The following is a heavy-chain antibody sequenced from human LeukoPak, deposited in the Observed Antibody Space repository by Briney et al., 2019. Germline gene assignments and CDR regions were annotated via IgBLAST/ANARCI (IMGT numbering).Heavy chain of an antibody. CDR1: GGSISSGTYY. CDR2: ISGSGGST. CDR3: AKESIPRPGIAVAGDFDY. J-gene: IGHJ4*02. D-gene: IGHD6-19*01. Sequence: ETLSLTCTVSGGSISSGTYYWTWIRQPAGKGLEWVSAISGSGGSTYYADSVKGRFTISRDNSKNTLYLQMNSLRAEDTAVYYCAKESIPRPGIAVAGDFDYWGQGTLVTVSS. V-gene: IGHV3-23*01.